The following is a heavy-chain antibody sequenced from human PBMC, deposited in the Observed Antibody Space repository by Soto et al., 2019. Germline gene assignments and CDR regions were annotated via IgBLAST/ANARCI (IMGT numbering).Heavy chain of an antibody. CDR2: VNHSGEA. Sequence: QVELQQWGAGLLKPSETLSLTCGVYGGSFRNYYWIWVRQPPGKGLEWIGEVNHSGEATYNPSLQSRVTISLDTSNNHFSLKMTSLTAADTALYYCVRERTIFGVAPGGGVDVWGQGTTVTVSS. CDR3: VRERTIFGVAPGGGVDV. V-gene: IGHV4-34*02. CDR1: GGSFRNYY. J-gene: IGHJ6*02. D-gene: IGHD3-3*01.